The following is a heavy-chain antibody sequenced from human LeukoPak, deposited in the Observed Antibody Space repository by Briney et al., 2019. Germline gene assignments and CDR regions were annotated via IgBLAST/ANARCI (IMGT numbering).Heavy chain of an antibody. CDR3: ARAKVSGYPTYWYFDL. V-gene: IGHV1-69*06. D-gene: IGHD3-9*01. J-gene: IGHJ2*01. CDR1: GDTFSSYA. CDR2: IFTVFGTT. Sequence: GASVKVSCKASGDTFSSYALSWVRQAPGQGLEWMGGIFTVFGTTHYAKDLQGRVTITADKSTNTVFMELTSLRSEDTAIYYCARAKVSGYPTYWYFDLWGRGTLVTVSS.